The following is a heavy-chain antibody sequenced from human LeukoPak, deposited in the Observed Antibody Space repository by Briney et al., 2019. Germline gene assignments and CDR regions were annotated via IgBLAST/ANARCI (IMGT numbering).Heavy chain of an antibody. CDR1: GGSISSSSYY. Sequence: SETLSLTCTVSGGSISSSSYYWGWIRQPPGKGLEWIGSIYYSGSTYYNPSLKSRVTISVDTSKNQFSLKLSSVTAADTAVYYCAGHPSSGWCNYWGQGTLVTVSS. V-gene: IGHV4-39*01. J-gene: IGHJ4*02. D-gene: IGHD6-19*01. CDR2: IYYSGST. CDR3: AGHPSSGWCNY.